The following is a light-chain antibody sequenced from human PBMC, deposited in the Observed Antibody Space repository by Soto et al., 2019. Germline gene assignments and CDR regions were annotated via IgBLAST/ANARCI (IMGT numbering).Light chain of an antibody. CDR1: QSVTGTN. CDR3: QQYGSLSWT. V-gene: IGKV3-20*01. CDR2: DAV. Sequence: EIVLTQSPGTLSLSPGERATLSFSASQSVTGTNLAWYQQRAGQAHRIXIYDAVRRATGIPDRFSGSGSGTDFTLTISRLEPEDFAVYYCQQYGSLSWTFGQGTKVDIK. J-gene: IGKJ1*01.